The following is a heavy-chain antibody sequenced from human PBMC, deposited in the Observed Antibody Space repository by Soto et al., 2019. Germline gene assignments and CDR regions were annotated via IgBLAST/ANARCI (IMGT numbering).Heavy chain of an antibody. CDR1: GFTFSGYW. CDR2: IKQDGSEK. Sequence: PGGSLRLSCAASGFTFSGYWMSWVRQAPGKGLEWVANIKQDGSEKYYVDSVKGRFTISRDNAKNSLYLQMNSLRAEDTAVYYCAREKTYSYGTWEGLSYYYGMDVWGQGTTVTVSS. J-gene: IGHJ6*02. V-gene: IGHV3-7*01. D-gene: IGHD5-18*01. CDR3: AREKTYSYGTWEGLSYYYGMDV.